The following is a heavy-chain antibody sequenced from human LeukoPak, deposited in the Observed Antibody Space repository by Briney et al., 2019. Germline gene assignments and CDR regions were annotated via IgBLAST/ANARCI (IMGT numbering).Heavy chain of an antibody. J-gene: IGHJ4*02. V-gene: IGHV3-7*01. Sequence: GGSLRLSCAASGFTLSSYWMSWVREAPGKGLEWVANIKQDGSAIYYVDSVKGRFTISRDNAKNSLYLQMNSLRAEDTAVYYCARCGVGVAAAAANCWGQGTLLTVSS. CDR1: GFTLSSYW. CDR2: IKQDGSAI. CDR3: ARCGVGVAAAAANC. D-gene: IGHD6-13*01.